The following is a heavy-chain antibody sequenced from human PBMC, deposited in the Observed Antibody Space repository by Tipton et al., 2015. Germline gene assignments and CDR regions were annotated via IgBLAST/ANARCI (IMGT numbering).Heavy chain of an antibody. CDR1: GASISSTNW. V-gene: IGHV4-4*02. Sequence: TLSLTCAVSGASISSTNWWSWVRQPPGKGLEWIGEIYHTGSTNYDPSLKSRVTISVDTSKNQFSLRLYSVTASDTAVYYCARCAHSGSYHNAFDIWGRGTMVTVSS. D-gene: IGHD1-26*01. J-gene: IGHJ3*02. CDR3: ARCAHSGSYHNAFDI. CDR2: IYHTGST.